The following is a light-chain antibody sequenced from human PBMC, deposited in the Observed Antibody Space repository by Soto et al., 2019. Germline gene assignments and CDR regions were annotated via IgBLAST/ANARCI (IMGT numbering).Light chain of an antibody. CDR1: QSVSNNY. CDR3: QQYGSSGT. V-gene: IGKV3-20*01. CDR2: GAS. Sequence: EILLTQSPGTLSLSPGERVTLSCRASQSVSNNYLAWYQQKPGQAPRLLIYGASNRATGIPDSFSGSGSGTDFTLTISRLEPEDFAVYYCQQYGSSGTFGHGTKVDIK. J-gene: IGKJ1*01.